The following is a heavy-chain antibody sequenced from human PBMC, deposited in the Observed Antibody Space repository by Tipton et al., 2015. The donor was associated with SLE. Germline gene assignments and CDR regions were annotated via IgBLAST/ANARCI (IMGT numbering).Heavy chain of an antibody. CDR3: ARDGRAYYYDSGGYYGDAFDI. J-gene: IGHJ3*02. Sequence: TLSLTCTVSGGSISSGSYYWSWIRPPAGKGLEWIGRIYTSGSTNYNPSLKSPVTISVDTSKNQFSLKLSSVTAADTAVYYCARDGRAYYYDSGGYYGDAFDIWGQGTMVTVSS. CDR2: IYTSGST. D-gene: IGHD3-22*01. CDR1: GGSISSGSYY. V-gene: IGHV4-61*02.